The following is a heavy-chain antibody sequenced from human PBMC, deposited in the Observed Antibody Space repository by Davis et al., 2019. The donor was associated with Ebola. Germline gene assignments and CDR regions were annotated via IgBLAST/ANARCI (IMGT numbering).Heavy chain of an antibody. Sequence: ASVKVSCKASGYTFTGYYMHWVRQAPGQGLEWMGRINPNSGGTNYAQKFQGRVTMTRDTSISTAYMELSRLRSDDTVVYYCASGDGRGRSYDMDVWGQGTTVTVSS. J-gene: IGHJ6*02. CDR3: ASGDGRGRSYDMDV. CDR1: GYTFTGYY. D-gene: IGHD3/OR15-3a*01. CDR2: INPNSGGT. V-gene: IGHV1-2*05.